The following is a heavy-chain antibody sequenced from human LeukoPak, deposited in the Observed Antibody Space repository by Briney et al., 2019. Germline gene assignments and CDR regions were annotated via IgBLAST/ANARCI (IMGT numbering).Heavy chain of an antibody. D-gene: IGHD3-10*01. V-gene: IGHV1-8*01. CDR2: MSPNSGNT. CDR3: ARNYYGSGDFDY. Sequence: ASVKVSCKASGYTFTNYDINRVRQATGQGLEWMGWMSPNSGNTGYAQKFQGRVTITRNISISTAYMELSSLRSEDTAVYYCARNYYGSGDFDYWGQGALVTVSS. J-gene: IGHJ4*02. CDR1: GYTFTNYD.